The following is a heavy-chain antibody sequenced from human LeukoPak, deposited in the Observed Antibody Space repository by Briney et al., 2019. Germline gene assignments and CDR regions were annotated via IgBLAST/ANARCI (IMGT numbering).Heavy chain of an antibody. CDR3: ARHRYGSEPFDY. CDR1: GYTFTGYY. Sequence: ASVKVSCKASGYTFTGYYMHWVRQAPGQGLEWMGWINPNSGGTNYAQKFQGRVTMTRDTSISTAYLQWSSLKASDTAMYYCARHRYGSEPFDYWGQGTLVTVPS. D-gene: IGHD3-10*01. CDR2: INPNSGGT. J-gene: IGHJ4*02. V-gene: IGHV1-2*02.